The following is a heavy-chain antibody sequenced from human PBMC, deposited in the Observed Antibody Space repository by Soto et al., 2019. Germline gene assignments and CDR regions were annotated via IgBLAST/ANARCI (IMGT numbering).Heavy chain of an antibody. Sequence: EVQLLESGGGLVQPGGSLRLSCAASGFTFSTYAMSWVRQAPGEGLEWVSAISGSGTSAYYADSVKGRFTISRDNSKNTLYLQMNSLRADDTAIYYYAKGGTGTTIGRYMDVWGKGTTVTVAS. CDR2: ISGSGTSA. D-gene: IGHD1-7*01. CDR1: GFTFSTYA. CDR3: AKGGTGTTIGRYMDV. J-gene: IGHJ6*03. V-gene: IGHV3-23*01.